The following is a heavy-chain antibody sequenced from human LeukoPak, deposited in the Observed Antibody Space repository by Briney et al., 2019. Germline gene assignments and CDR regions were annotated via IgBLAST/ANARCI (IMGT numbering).Heavy chain of an antibody. CDR3: ARHASVDGNWPRPLDY. J-gene: IGHJ4*02. D-gene: IGHD6-19*01. Sequence: SETLSLTCTVSGGSISSSNYYWGWIRQPPGKGLEWIGNIYYSGSIYYQPSLKTRVTISVDTSNNQFSLKLTSVTAADTAVYYCARHASVDGNWPRPLDYWGQGSLVTVSS. V-gene: IGHV4-39*01. CDR1: GGSISSSNYY. CDR2: IYYSGSI.